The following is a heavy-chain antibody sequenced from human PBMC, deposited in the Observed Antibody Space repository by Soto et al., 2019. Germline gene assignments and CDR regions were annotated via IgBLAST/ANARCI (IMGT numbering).Heavy chain of an antibody. Sequence: GGSLRLSCAASGFTFSSYWMSWVRQAPGRGLEGVANIKQDGSEKYYVDSVKGRFTISRDNAKNSLYLQMNSLRAEDTAVYYCARRGRFLEWLHPIYYYGMDVCGQGTTVTVSS. V-gene: IGHV3-7*01. J-gene: IGHJ6*02. CDR3: ARRGRFLEWLHPIYYYGMDV. D-gene: IGHD3-3*01. CDR1: GFTFSSYW. CDR2: IKQDGSEK.